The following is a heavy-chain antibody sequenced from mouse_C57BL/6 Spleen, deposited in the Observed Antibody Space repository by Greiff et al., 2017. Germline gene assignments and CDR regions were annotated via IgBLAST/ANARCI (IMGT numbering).Heavy chain of an antibody. CDR2: INYDGSST. Sequence: EVKLVESEGGLVQPGSSMKLSCTASGFTFSDYYMAWVRQVPEKGLEWVANINYDGSSTYYLDSLKSRFIISRDNAKNILYLQMSSLKSEDTATYYCAREGDYTYFDYWGQGTTLTVSS. CDR3: AREGDYTYFDY. D-gene: IGHD2-12*01. J-gene: IGHJ2*01. CDR1: GFTFSDYY. V-gene: IGHV5-16*01.